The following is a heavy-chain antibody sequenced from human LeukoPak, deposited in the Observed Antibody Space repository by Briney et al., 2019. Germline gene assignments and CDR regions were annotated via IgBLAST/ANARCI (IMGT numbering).Heavy chain of an antibody. J-gene: IGHJ4*02. D-gene: IGHD3-22*01. Sequence: GGSLRLSCAASGFTFDDYYMSWIRQAPGKGLEWVSYICDSGRTIYYADSVKGRFTISRDNAKNSVYLQMNNLRAEDTAVYYWARDRPGDYDNSGYHAKWARGPLVTVSS. V-gene: IGHV3-11*01. CDR1: GFTFDDYY. CDR2: ICDSGRTI. CDR3: ARDRPGDYDNSGYHAK.